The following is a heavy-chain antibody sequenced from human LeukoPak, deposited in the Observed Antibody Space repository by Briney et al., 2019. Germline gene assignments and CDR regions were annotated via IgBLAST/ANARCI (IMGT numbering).Heavy chain of an antibody. CDR1: GYTFTSFA. D-gene: IGHD6-13*01. Sequence: VASVKVSCKASGYTFTSFAMNWVRRAPGQGLEWMGWINTNTGNPTYAQGFPGRFVFSLDTSVNTAYLQISSLKAEDTAVYYCARDQAYSSSRNYYYYGTDVWGQGTTVTVSS. V-gene: IGHV7-4-1*02. CDR3: ARDQAYSSSRNYYYYGTDV. J-gene: IGHJ6*02. CDR2: INTNTGNP.